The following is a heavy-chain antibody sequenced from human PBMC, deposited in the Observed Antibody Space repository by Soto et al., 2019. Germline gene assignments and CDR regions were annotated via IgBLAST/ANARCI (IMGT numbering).Heavy chain of an antibody. D-gene: IGHD3-3*01. V-gene: IGHV4-39*01. Sequence: QLQLRESGPGLVKPSETLSLTCTVSGGSISSSNYYWAWIRQSPGKGLEWIGSAYYNGFTYYNPSLKSRVTSSVDTSKNQFSLKLTSVTAADTAVYYCARMGDFWSGPGELDPWGQGTLVTVSS. CDR2: AYYNGFT. CDR3: ARMGDFWSGPGELDP. CDR1: GGSISSSNYY. J-gene: IGHJ5*02.